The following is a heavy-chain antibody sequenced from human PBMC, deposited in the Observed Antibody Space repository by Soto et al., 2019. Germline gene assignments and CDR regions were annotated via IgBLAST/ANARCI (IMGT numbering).Heavy chain of an antibody. Sequence: GASVKVSCKDCGFRFTDYASQWVRQAKGQRLEWMGWINAGNGNSKCSEKFQGRVTLTRDTSASTVYMEVSSLTSEDTAVYYCASEFQSLSTTWREHFHPSGQGTLVSVSS. V-gene: IGHV1-3*01. CDR2: INAGNGNS. D-gene: IGHD6-13*01. CDR1: GFRFTDYA. J-gene: IGHJ1*01. CDR3: ASEFQSLSTTWREHFHP.